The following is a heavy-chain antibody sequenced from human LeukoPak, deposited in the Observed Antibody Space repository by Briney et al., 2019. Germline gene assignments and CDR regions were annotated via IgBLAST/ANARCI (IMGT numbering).Heavy chain of an antibody. CDR3: AATGYSSGSDAFDI. Sequence: GGSLRLSCAASGFTFSNYWMSWVRQAPGKGLEWVSAISGSGGSTYYADSVKGRFTISRDNSKNTLYLQMNSMRAEDTAVYYCAATGYSSGSDAFDIWGQGTMVTVSS. CDR2: ISGSGGST. CDR1: GFTFSNYW. D-gene: IGHD6-19*01. J-gene: IGHJ3*02. V-gene: IGHV3-23*01.